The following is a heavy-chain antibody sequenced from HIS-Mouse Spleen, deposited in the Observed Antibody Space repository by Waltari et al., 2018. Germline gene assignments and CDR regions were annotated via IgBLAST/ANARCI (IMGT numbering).Heavy chain of an antibody. D-gene: IGHD3-3*01. J-gene: IGHJ3*02. CDR2: SNHSGST. V-gene: IGHV4-34*01. Sequence: QVQLQQWGAGLLKPSETLSLTCAVYGGSVSGYYWSWNRQPQGKGLGWIGESNHSGSTNYNPSLKSRVTISVDTSKNQFSLKLSSVTAADTAVYYCARAELSGYYAFDIWGQGTMVTVSS. CDR3: ARAELSGYYAFDI. CDR1: GGSVSGYY.